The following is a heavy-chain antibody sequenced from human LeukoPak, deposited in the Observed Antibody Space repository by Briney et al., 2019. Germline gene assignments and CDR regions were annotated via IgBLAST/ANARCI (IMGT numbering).Heavy chain of an antibody. CDR2: INAGNGNT. V-gene: IGHV1-3*01. J-gene: IGHJ6*02. CDR3: ARDTVPRTIMTTVTTTYYYGMDV. CDR1: GYTFTSYA. Sequence: ASVKVSCKASGYTFTSYAMHWARQAPGQRLEWMGWINAGNGNTKYSQKFQGRVTITRDTSASTAYMELSSLRSEDTAVYYCARDTVPRTIMTTVTTTYYYGMDVWGQGTTVTVSS. D-gene: IGHD4-11*01.